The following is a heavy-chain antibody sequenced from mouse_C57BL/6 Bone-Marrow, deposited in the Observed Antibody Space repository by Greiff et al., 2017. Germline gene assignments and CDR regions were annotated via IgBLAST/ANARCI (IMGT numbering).Heavy chain of an antibody. J-gene: IGHJ4*01. V-gene: IGHV5-17*01. CDR1: GFTFSDYG. D-gene: IGHD1-3*01. CDR2: ISSGSSTT. Sequence: EVQLQESGGGLVKPGGSLKLSCAASGFTFSDYGMHWVRQGPEKGLEWVAYISSGSSTTYYADTVKGRFTLSRDNAKNTLFLQMSSLRSEDTAMYYCARPVGVDYYAMDYWGQGTSVTVSS. CDR3: ARPVGVDYYAMDY.